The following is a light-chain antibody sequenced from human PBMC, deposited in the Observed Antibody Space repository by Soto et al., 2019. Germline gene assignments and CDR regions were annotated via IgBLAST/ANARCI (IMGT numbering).Light chain of an antibody. J-gene: IGLJ2*01. CDR1: SSNIGPSFD. CDR3: QSYDSSLSAVV. V-gene: IGLV1-40*01. CDR2: GND. Sequence: QSVLTQPPSVSGAPGPRVTISCTGSSSNIGPSFDVHWYQHLPGTAPKLLIYGNDNRPSGVPDRFSGSKSGTSASLAITGLQAEDEADYYCQSYDSSLSAVVFGGGTQLTVL.